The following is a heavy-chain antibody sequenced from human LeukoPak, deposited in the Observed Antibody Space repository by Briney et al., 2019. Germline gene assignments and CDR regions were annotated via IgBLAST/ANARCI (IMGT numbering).Heavy chain of an antibody. V-gene: IGHV4-34*01. CDR3: ARQVAFLTGYYVIHYYMDV. D-gene: IGHD3-9*01. Sequence: PSETLSLTCAVYGGSFSGYYWSWIRQPPGKGLEWIGEINHSGSTNYNPSLKSRVTISVDTSKNQFSLKLSSVTAADTAVYYCARQVAFLTGYYVIHYYMDVWGKGTTVTISS. CDR2: INHSGST. CDR1: GGSFSGYY. J-gene: IGHJ6*03.